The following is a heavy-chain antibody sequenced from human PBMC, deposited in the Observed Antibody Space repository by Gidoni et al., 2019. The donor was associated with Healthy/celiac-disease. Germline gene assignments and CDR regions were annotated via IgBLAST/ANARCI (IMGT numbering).Heavy chain of an antibody. V-gene: IGHV4-34*01. D-gene: IGHD6-19*01. CDR3: ARTKPIAVAKGAYYYYGMDV. CDR1: GGSFRGYY. CDR2: INHSGST. J-gene: IGHJ6*02. Sequence: QVQLQQWGAGLLKPSETLSLTCAVYGGSFRGYYRSWIRQPPGKGLEWIGEINHSGSTNYNPSLKRRVTISVDTSKNQFSLKLSSVTAADTAVYYCARTKPIAVAKGAYYYYGMDVWGQGTTVTVSS.